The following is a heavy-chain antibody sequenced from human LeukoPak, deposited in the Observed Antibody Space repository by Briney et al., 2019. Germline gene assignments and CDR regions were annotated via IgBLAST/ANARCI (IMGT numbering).Heavy chain of an antibody. D-gene: IGHD6-19*01. V-gene: IGHV5-51*01. CDR2: IYPGDSDT. CDR3: ARLSSGWHSNFDY. CDR1: GYTFTNYW. J-gene: IGHJ4*02. Sequence: GESLKISFKGSGYTFTNYWIGWVRQMPGKGLEWMGIIYPGDSDTRYSPSFQGQVTMSADKSISTAYLQWSSLKASDIAMYYCARLSSGWHSNFDYWGQGTLVTVSS.